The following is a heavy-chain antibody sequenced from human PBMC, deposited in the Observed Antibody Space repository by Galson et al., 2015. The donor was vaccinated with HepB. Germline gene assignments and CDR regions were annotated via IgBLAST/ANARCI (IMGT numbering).Heavy chain of an antibody. J-gene: IGHJ4*02. CDR2: IKSKTDGGTT. CDR3: TTGRGLLWFGERDYFDY. V-gene: IGHV3-15*07. D-gene: IGHD3-10*01. Sequence: SLRLSCAASGFTFSNAWMNWVRQAPGKGLEWVGRIKSKTDGGTTDYAAPVKGRFTISRDDSKNTLYLQMNSLKTEDTAVYYCTTGRGLLWFGERDYFDYWGQGTLVTVSS. CDR1: GFTFSNAW.